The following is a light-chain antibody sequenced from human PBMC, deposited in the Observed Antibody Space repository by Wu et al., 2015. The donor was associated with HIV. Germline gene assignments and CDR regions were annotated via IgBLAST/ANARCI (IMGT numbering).Light chain of an antibody. V-gene: IGKV3-11*01. Sequence: SPGEEPPSPVGPVRVFGTSLAWYQHRPGQSPRLLIYNASKRATGIPPRFSGSGSGTDFTLTITSLESEDFALYYCQQYKNWVRTFGQGSRLEI. CDR1: RVFGTS. CDR2: NAS. J-gene: IGKJ5*01. CDR3: QQYKNWVRT.